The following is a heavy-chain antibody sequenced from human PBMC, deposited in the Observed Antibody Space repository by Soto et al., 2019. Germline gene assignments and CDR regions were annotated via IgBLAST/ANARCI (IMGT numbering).Heavy chain of an antibody. J-gene: IGHJ6*02. CDR1: GGSVSRTDYS. D-gene: IGHD2-2*01. V-gene: IGHV4-39*01. CDR3: ARLNVYCVSTKCRCYYGMDV. CDR2: VYSHDNT. Sequence: QLQLQESGPGLVKPSETLSLTCTVSGGSVSRTDYSWGWVRQSPGKGLEWIGTVYSHDNTHYNPSFLSRVTLSVKTSHNEFSLRLNSVTAADTAVYYCARLNVYCVSTKCRCYYGMDVWGQGTTVTVSS.